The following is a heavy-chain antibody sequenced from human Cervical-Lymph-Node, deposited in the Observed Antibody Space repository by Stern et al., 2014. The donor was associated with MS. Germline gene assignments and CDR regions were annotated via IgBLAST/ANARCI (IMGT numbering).Heavy chain of an antibody. CDR1: GFSLSTDGMC. V-gene: IGHV2-70*20. CDR2: INWDDNK. Sequence: EPGPALVKPTQTLTLTCTFSGFSLSTDGMCVSWVRQAPGKALEWLALINWDDNKYYSTSLKTRLTISTDTYKNQVVLTLTNVDPVDTATYFCARIMAVAGTRYYYSGMDVWGQGTTVIVSS. J-gene: IGHJ6*02. D-gene: IGHD6-19*01. CDR3: ARIMAVAGTRYYYSGMDV.